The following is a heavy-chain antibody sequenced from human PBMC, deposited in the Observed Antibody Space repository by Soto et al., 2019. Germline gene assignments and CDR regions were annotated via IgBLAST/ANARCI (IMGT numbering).Heavy chain of an antibody. D-gene: IGHD1-26*01. J-gene: IGHJ4*02. CDR2: ISSSSTYI. Sequence: EVQLVESGGGLVKPGGSLRLSCAASGFTFSSYSMNWVRQAPGKGLECVSSISSSSTYIYYAHSVKGRFTISRDNAKNSLYLQMNILRPEDTAEYYCARGIYSGRYPYFDYWGQGTLVTVSS. V-gene: IGHV3-21*01. CDR1: GFTFSSYS. CDR3: ARGIYSGRYPYFDY.